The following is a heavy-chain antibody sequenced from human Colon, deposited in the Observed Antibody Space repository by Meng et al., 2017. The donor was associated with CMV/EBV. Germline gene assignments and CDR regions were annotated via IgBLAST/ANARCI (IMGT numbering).Heavy chain of an antibody. J-gene: IGHJ4*02. CDR2: IYYSGST. CDR1: GGSININGYY. Sequence: VSGGSININGYYWSWIRQPPGKGLEWIGYIYYSGSTYYNPSLKSRLTISVDTSKNQFSLQLSSVTAADTAVYYCALEDRNSGSYKVWGQGTLVTVSS. D-gene: IGHD3-10*01. CDR3: ALEDRNSGSYKV. V-gene: IGHV4-30-4*01.